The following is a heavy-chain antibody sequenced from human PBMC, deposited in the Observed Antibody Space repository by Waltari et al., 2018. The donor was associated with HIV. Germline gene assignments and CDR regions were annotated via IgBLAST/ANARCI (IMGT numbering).Heavy chain of an antibody. V-gene: IGHV4-39*02. J-gene: IGHJ6*02. D-gene: IGHD3-22*01. CDR3: VRRHYYDGTGYFVPRHFSYYDMDV. Sequence: QVQLQESGPRLVKPSETLSLTCTNFYSWAWIRQPPGKGLECIGSVHSSGNTHYSPSLRSRVSIFVDTSKNHFSLNLTSVTAADTAVYYCVRRHYYDGTGYFVPRHFSYYDMDVWGQGTTVTVSS. CDR2: VHSSGNT. CDR1: FYS.